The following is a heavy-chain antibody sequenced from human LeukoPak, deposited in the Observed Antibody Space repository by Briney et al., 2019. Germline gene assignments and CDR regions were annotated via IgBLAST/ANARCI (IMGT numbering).Heavy chain of an antibody. V-gene: IGHV3-21*04. D-gene: IGHD1/OR15-1a*01. CDR3: AKVPRQEQLRDAFDI. CDR1: GFRFSSYS. CDR2: MSISSDYI. Sequence: PGGSLRLSCTASGFRFSSYSMNWVRQAPGKRLEWVSSMSISSDYIYYVDSVKGRFTISRDNAKNSLYLQMNSLRAEDTALYYCAKVPRQEQLRDAFDIWGQGTMVTVSS. J-gene: IGHJ3*02.